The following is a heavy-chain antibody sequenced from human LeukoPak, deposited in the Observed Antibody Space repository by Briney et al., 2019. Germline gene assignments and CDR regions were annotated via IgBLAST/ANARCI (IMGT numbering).Heavy chain of an antibody. CDR1: GVSFSGYY. V-gene: IGHV4-34*01. J-gene: IGHJ5*02. CDR3: ARGPPTEFSWFDP. D-gene: IGHD2-21*02. Sequence: SETLSLTCAVYGVSFSGYYWSWIRQPPGKGLEWNGEINHSGSTNYNPSLKSRVTISVDTSKNQFSLKLSSVTAADTAVYYCARGPPTEFSWFDPWGQGTLVTVSS. CDR2: INHSGST.